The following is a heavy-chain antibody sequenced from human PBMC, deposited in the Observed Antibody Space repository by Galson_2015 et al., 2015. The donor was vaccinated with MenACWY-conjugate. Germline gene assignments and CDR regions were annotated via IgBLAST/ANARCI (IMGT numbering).Heavy chain of an antibody. J-gene: IGHJ5*02. CDR3: ARSTVGYGERWLHP. V-gene: IGHV3-53*01. CDR2: LCSGTTT. CDR1: GVTVSANR. D-gene: IGHD5-12*01. Sequence: SLRLSCAVSGVTVSANRMSWVRQAPGKGLEWVSILCSGTTTRYADSVKGRFAISGDDSTNTVYLQMSSLRAEDTAMYYCARSTVGYGERWLHPWGQGIPVTVSS.